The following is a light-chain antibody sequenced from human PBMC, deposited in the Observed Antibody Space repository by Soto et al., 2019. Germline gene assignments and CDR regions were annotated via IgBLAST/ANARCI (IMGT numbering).Light chain of an antibody. CDR1: QSISSW. Sequence: DIQMTQSPSTLSASVGDKVTITCRASQSISSWLAWYQQKPGKAPKLLIYKASTLESGVPSNFSGSGSGTEFTLSISSLQPEDFATYYCQQYNSYLWTFGQGTKVDVK. J-gene: IGKJ1*01. CDR3: QQYNSYLWT. CDR2: KAS. V-gene: IGKV1-5*03.